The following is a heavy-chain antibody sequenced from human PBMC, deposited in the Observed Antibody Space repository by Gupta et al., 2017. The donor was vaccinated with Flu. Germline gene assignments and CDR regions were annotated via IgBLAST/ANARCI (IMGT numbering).Heavy chain of an antibody. CDR2: MNPNNGNT. CDR3: ARVGSHGDYSFDF. CDR1: FTSYD. D-gene: IGHD2-21*01. Sequence: FTSYDINWMRQAPGQGLEWIGWMNPNNGNTGYAQKFQGRVSLTRHMSMNTAYMELSSLKSEDTAVYYCARVGSHGDYSFDFWGQGTLVTVPS. J-gene: IGHJ4*02. V-gene: IGHV1-8*01.